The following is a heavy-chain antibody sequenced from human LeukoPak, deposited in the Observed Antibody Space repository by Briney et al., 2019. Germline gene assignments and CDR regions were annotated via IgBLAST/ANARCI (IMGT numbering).Heavy chain of an antibody. Sequence: SETLSLTCIVSGGSISSSSDYWGWIRQPPGKGLEWIGSIYYSGSTYYNPSLKSRVTISVDTSKNQFSLKLSSVTAADTAVYYCARYLGAVLRYFDWLSPRGGFDYWGQGTLVTVSS. V-gene: IGHV4-39*01. D-gene: IGHD3-9*01. CDR1: GGSISSSSDY. CDR2: IYYSGST. J-gene: IGHJ4*02. CDR3: ARYLGAVLRYFDWLSPRGGFDY.